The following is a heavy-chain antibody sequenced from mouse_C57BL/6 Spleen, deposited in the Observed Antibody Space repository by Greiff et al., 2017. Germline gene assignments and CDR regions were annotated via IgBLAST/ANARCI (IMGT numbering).Heavy chain of an antibody. Sequence: DVMLVESGGGLVKPGGSLKLSCAASGFTFSDYGMHWVRQAPEKGLEWVAYISSGSSTIYYADTVKGRFTISRDNAKNTLFLQMTSLRSEDTAMYYCARSYYGNRYFDVWGTGTTVTVSS. CDR2: ISSGSSTI. J-gene: IGHJ1*03. CDR1: GFTFSDYG. CDR3: ARSYYGNRYFDV. D-gene: IGHD2-1*01. V-gene: IGHV5-17*01.